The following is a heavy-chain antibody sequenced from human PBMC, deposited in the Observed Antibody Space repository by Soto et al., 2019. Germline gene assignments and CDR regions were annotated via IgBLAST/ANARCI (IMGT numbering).Heavy chain of an antibody. J-gene: IGHJ2*01. D-gene: IGHD5-12*01. Sequence: QVQLVQSGAEVKKPGSSVTVSCKASGGTFSSYTISWVRQAPGQGLEWMGGIIPIFGTANYAQKFQGRVTITADESTSTAYMELSSLRSEDTAVYYCARGNHRWLQLWYFDLWGRGTQVTVSS. CDR1: GGTFSSYT. CDR3: ARGNHRWLQLWYFDL. CDR2: IIPIFGTA. V-gene: IGHV1-69*12.